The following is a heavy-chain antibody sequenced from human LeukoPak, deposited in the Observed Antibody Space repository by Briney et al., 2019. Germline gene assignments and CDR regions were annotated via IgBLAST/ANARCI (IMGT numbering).Heavy chain of an antibody. CDR2: ISWNSGSI. D-gene: IGHD6-13*01. J-gene: IGHJ4*02. V-gene: IGHV3-9*01. CDR1: GFTFNSYS. CDR3: AKDGSYSSSRGFDY. Sequence: GGSLRLSCAVSGFTFNSYSMNWVRQAPGKGLEWVSGISWNSGSIGYADSVKGRFTISRDNAKNPLYLQMNSLRAEDTALYYCAKDGSYSSSRGFDYWGQGTLVTVSS.